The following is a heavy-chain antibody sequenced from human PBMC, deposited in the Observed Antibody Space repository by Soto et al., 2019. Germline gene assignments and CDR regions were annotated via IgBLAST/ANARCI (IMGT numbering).Heavy chain of an antibody. J-gene: IGHJ4*02. Sequence: GGSLRLSCAASGFTFSNYWMAWVRQAPGKGLEWVAVISYDGSEKYPADSVKGRISISRDSSKNTVYLQMNSLRAEDTAVYYCAKEVIGARRGPDNWGQGTLVTVSS. CDR3: AKEVIGARRGPDN. D-gene: IGHD6-6*01. CDR2: ISYDGSEK. CDR1: GFTFSNYW. V-gene: IGHV3-30*18.